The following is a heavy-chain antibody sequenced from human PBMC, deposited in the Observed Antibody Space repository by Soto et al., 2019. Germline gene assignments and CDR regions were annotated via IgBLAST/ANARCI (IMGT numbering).Heavy chain of an antibody. V-gene: IGHV3-23*01. D-gene: IGHD4-17*01. CDR3: AKDGAPNVGDYVPTGWFDP. J-gene: IGHJ5*02. CDR1: GFTFSSYA. Sequence: GGSLRLSCAASGFTFSSYAMSWVRQAPGKGLEWVSAISGSGGSTYYADSVKGRFTISRDNSKNTRYLQMNSLRAEDTAVYYCAKDGAPNVGDYVPTGWFDPWGQGTLVTVSS. CDR2: ISGSGGST.